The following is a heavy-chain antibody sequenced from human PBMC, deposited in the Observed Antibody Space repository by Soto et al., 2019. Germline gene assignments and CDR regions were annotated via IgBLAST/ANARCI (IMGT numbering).Heavy chain of an antibody. CDR1: GFTFNAYA. V-gene: IGHV3-30-3*01. D-gene: IGHD3-16*01. J-gene: IGHJ6*02. CDR3: AKGGFYYGMDV. Sequence: QEQLVESGGGVVQPRRSLRLSCAASGFTFNAYAMYWVRRAPGRGLEWVALISMDGNDKYFADSVKGRFTISRDNSKHTLYLQMNSLRPEDTAMYTCAKGGFYYGMDVWGQGTTVTVSS. CDR2: ISMDGNDK.